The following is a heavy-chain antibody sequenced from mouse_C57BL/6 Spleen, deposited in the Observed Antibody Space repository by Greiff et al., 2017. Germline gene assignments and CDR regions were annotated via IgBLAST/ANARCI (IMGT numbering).Heavy chain of an antibody. D-gene: IGHD2-3*01. CDR3: ARYDALAY. CDR1: GYTFTSYW. V-gene: IGHV1-69*01. CDR2: IDPSDSYT. J-gene: IGHJ3*01. Sequence: QVQLQQPGAELVMPGASVKLSCKASGYTFTSYWMHWVKQRPGQGLEWIGDIDPSDSYTNYNQKFKGKSTLTVDKSSSTAYMQLSSLTSGDSAVCYCARYDALAYWGQGTLVTVSA.